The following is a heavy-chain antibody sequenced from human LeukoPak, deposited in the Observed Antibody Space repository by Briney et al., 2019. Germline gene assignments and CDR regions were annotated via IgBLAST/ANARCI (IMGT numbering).Heavy chain of an antibody. Sequence: PSETLSLTCTVSGGSINSYYWSWIRQPPGKGLEWIGYIYYSGSTNYIPSLKSRVTISVDTSKNQFSLKLSSVTAADTAVYYCARHEYLMLSHFDYWGQGTLVTVSS. CDR2: IYYSGST. CDR1: GGSINSYY. CDR3: ARHEYLMLSHFDY. D-gene: IGHD6-6*01. V-gene: IGHV4-59*08. J-gene: IGHJ4*02.